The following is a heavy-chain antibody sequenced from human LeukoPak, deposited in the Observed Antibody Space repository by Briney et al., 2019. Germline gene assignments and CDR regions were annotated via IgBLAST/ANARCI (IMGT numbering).Heavy chain of an antibody. CDR1: GFTFDDYA. CDR3: AKDIGSGWYEGGIDY. J-gene: IGHJ4*02. CDR2: ISWNSGSI. Sequence: GRSLRLSCAASGFTFDDYAMHWVRQAPGKGLEWVSGISWNSGSIGYADSVKGRFTISRDNAKNSLYLQMNSLRAEDTALYYCAKDIGSGWYEGGIDYWGQGTLVTVSS. D-gene: IGHD6-19*01. V-gene: IGHV3-9*01.